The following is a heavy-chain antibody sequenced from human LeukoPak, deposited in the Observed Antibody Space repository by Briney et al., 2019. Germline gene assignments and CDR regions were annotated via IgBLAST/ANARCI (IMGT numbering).Heavy chain of an antibody. CDR3: ARAPSGDPGGVDS. CDR2: ISYDGSNK. Sequence: GGSLRLSCAASGFTFSSYAMQWVRQAPGKGLEWAAVISYDGSNKYYADSVKGRFTISRDNSKNTLYLQMNSLRAEDTAVYYCARAPSGDPGGVDSWGQGTLVTVSS. V-gene: IGHV3-30-3*01. CDR1: GFTFSSYA. J-gene: IGHJ4*02. D-gene: IGHD3-10*01.